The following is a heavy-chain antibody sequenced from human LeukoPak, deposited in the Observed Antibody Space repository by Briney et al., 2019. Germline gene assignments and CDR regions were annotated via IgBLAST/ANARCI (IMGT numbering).Heavy chain of an antibody. CDR2: IYYSGST. CDR1: GGSVSSGSYY. CDR3: ARTAYDFWSGYYSFPFDY. V-gene: IGHV4-61*01. D-gene: IGHD3-3*01. Sequence: SETLSLTCTVSGGSVSSGSYYWSWIRQPPGKGLEWIGYIYYSGSTNYNPSLKSRVTISVDTSKNQFSLKLSSVTAADTAVYYCARTAYDFWSGYYSFPFDYWGQGTLVTVSS. J-gene: IGHJ4*02.